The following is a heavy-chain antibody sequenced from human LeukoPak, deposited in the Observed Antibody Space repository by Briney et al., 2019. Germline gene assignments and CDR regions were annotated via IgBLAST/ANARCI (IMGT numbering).Heavy chain of an antibody. V-gene: IGHV3-11*03. Sequence: PGGSLRLSCAASGFTFSDYHMSWIRQAPGKGLEWVSYISSSSSYTNYADSVKGRFTISRDNAKNSLYLQMNSLRAEDTAVYYCATYYYRSGSPLRYFDYWGQGTLVTVSS. J-gene: IGHJ4*02. CDR1: GFTFSDYH. CDR2: ISSSSSYT. CDR3: ATYYYRSGSPLRYFDY. D-gene: IGHD3-10*01.